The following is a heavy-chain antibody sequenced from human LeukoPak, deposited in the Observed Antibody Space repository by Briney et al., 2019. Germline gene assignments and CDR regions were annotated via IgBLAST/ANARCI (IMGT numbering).Heavy chain of an antibody. CDR2: IYTSVST. D-gene: IGHD1-26*01. CDR1: GGSISSGSYY. V-gene: IGHV4-61*02. J-gene: IGHJ4*02. Sequence: SQTLSLTCTVSGGSISSGSYYWGWIRQPAGKGLEWIGLIYTSVSTNYNPSLKSRVTISIDTSKNQFSLKLSSVTAADTAVYYCARGAIVGASRIEFDYWGQGTLVTVSS. CDR3: ARGAIVGASRIEFDY.